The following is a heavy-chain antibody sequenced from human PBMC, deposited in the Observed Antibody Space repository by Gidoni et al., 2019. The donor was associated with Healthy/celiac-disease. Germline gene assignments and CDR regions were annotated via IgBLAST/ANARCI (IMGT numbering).Heavy chain of an antibody. J-gene: IGHJ2*01. V-gene: IGHV4-34*01. CDR2: INHSGST. CDR1: GGSFSGYY. CDR3: ARGYYDSSGYYYPAFLWYFDL. Sequence: QVQLQQWGAGLLKPSETLSLTCAVYGGSFSGYYWSWIRQPPGKGLEWIGEINHSGSTNYNPSLKSRVTISVDTSKNQFSLKLSSVTAADTAVYYCARGYYDSSGYYYPAFLWYFDLWGRGTLVTVSS. D-gene: IGHD3-22*01.